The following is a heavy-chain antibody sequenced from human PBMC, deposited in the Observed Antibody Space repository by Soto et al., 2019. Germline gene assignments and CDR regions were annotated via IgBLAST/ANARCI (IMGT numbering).Heavy chain of an antibody. CDR3: LRATGPAAMKGFDY. D-gene: IGHD2-2*01. CDR2: ISTYNGNT. V-gene: IGHV1-18*01. J-gene: IGHJ4*02. CDR1: GYTFTSYG. Sequence: QVQLVQSGAEVKKPGASVKVSCKASGYTFTSYGISWVRQAPGQGLEWMGWISTYNGNTNYAQKLQGRVTMTTDTSTSTAYTALRSLRSDDTAGYYWLRATGPAAMKGFDYWGQGNVVTVSS.